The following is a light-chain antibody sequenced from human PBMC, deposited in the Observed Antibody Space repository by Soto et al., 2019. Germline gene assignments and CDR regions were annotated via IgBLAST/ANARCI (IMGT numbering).Light chain of an antibody. CDR2: EVN. CDR1: SIDGGGYKY. V-gene: IGLV2-14*01. Sequence: SGLTQPASVSGSPGQSITMSCTGTSIDGGGYKYVSWYQQHPGTAPKLMIFEVNGRPSGVSDRFSGSKSGNTASLTISGLQPEDEADYYCSSFSSSSTPYVFGTGTKVTVL. CDR3: SSFSSSSTPYV. J-gene: IGLJ1*01.